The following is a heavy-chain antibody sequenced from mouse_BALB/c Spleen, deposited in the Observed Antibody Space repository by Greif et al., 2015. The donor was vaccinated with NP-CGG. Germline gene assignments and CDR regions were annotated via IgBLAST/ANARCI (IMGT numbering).Heavy chain of an antibody. J-gene: IGHJ2*01. D-gene: IGHD1-1*01. Sequence: EVMLVESGGGLVKPGGSLKLSCAASGFTFSDYYMYWVRQTPEKRLEWVATISDGGSYTYCPDSVKGRFTISRDNAKNNLYLQMSSLKSEDTAMYYCASGSSFDYWGQGTTLTVSS. CDR2: ISDGGSYT. CDR1: GFTFSDYY. V-gene: IGHV5-4*02. CDR3: ASGSSFDY.